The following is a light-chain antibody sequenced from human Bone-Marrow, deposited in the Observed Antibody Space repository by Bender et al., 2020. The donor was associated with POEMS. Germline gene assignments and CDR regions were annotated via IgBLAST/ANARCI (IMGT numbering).Light chain of an antibody. CDR2: GYN. CDR3: QSYDNSLGGWV. V-gene: IGLV1-44*01. CDR1: TTNIGSNS. J-gene: IGLJ3*02. Sequence: QSVLTQPPSASETPGQSVTMSCSGGTTNIGSNSVYWYQHFPGTAPKLLIYGYNNRPSGVPDRFSGSKSGTSASLAITGLQAEDEGDYYCQSYDNSLGGWVFGGGTKLTVL.